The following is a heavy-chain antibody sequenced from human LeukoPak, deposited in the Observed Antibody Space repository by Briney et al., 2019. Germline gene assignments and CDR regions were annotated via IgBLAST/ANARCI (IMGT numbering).Heavy chain of an antibody. CDR3: YSGSGV. J-gene: IGHJ6*02. CDR1: GFTFSTFG. V-gene: IGHV3-23*01. CDR2: ISYNGGGT. Sequence: SGGSLRLSGAAAGFTFSTFGLSWVRQAPGKGLEWVSTISYNGGGTYYADSVKGRFTISRDNSKNTLYLQMNGLRAEDTAVYYAYSGSGVWGQGTTVTVSS. D-gene: IGHD6-6*01.